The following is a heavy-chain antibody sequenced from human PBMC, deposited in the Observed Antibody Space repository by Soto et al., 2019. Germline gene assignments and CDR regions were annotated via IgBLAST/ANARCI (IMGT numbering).Heavy chain of an antibody. CDR1: GFTFSSYA. CDR3: ARALGDYGDY. CDR2: ITGSGGST. Sequence: EVQLLESGGGLVQPGGSLRLSCAASGFTFSSYAMTWVRQAPGKGLEYVSSITGSGGSTYYADSVRGRFTISRDNSKNTLFVQMNSLRAEDTAIYYCARALGDYGDYWGQGTLVTVSS. V-gene: IGHV3-23*01. D-gene: IGHD4-17*01. J-gene: IGHJ4*02.